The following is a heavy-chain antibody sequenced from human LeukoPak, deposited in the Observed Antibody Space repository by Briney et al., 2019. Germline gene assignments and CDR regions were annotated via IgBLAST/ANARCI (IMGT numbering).Heavy chain of an antibody. CDR2: ISYDGSNK. CDR1: GFTFSSYA. J-gene: IGHJ5*02. Sequence: GGSLRLSCAASGFTFSSYAMHWVRQAPGKGLEWVAVISYDGSNKYYADSVKGRFTISRDNSKNTLYLQMNSLRAEDTAVHYCARDNGDYYGSAWFDPWGQGTLVTVSS. D-gene: IGHD3-10*01. CDR3: ARDNGDYYGSAWFDP. V-gene: IGHV3-30*04.